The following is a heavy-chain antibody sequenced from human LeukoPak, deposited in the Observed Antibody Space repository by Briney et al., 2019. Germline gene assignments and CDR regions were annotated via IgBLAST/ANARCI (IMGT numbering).Heavy chain of an antibody. CDR3: ARGHPYYYDSRGYSD. V-gene: IGHV4-59*01. J-gene: IGHJ4*02. CDR1: GGSISSYY. D-gene: IGHD3-22*01. Sequence: SETLSLTCTVSGGSISSYYWSWIRQPPGKGLEWIGYIYYSGSTNYNPSLKSRVTISVDTSKNQFSLKLSSVTAADTAVYYCARGHPYYYDSRGYSDWGQGTLVTVSS. CDR2: IYYSGST.